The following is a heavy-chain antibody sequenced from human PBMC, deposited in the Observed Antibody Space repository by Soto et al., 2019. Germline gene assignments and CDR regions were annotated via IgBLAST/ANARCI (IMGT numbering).Heavy chain of an antibody. V-gene: IGHV4-59*01. CDR3: ARRLFGSGWTLDS. D-gene: IGHD6-19*01. CDR1: GASITTYY. Sequence: SETLSLTCGVSGASITTYYWSWSRQAPGKGLEWIGNVYHTGNTDYNSSLKSRVTISVDTSKNQFSLNMNSVTAADTAVYYCARRLFGSGWTLDSWGQGALVTVSS. J-gene: IGHJ4*02. CDR2: VYHTGNT.